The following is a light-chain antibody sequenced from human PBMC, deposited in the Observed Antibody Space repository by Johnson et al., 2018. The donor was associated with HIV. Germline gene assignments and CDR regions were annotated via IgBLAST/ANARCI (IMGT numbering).Light chain of an antibody. Sequence: QSALTQPPSVSAAPGQKVTISCSGTSSNIGNNYVSWYQQFPGTAPKLVIYDNNNRPSGIPDRFSGSKSGTSATLGITGLQTGDEADYYCGTWDSSLSAGQVFGTGTNVTVL. J-gene: IGLJ1*01. CDR2: DNN. V-gene: IGLV1-51*01. CDR1: SSNIGNNY. CDR3: GTWDSSLSAGQV.